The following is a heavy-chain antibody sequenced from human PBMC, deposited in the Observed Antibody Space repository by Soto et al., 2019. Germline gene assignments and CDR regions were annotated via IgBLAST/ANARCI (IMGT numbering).Heavy chain of an antibody. CDR3: AIDRKVRGVT. CDR2: ISSSGSTI. V-gene: IGHV3-48*03. J-gene: IGHJ5*02. CDR1: GFTFSSYE. D-gene: IGHD3-10*01. Sequence: GGSLRLSCAASGFTFSSYEMNWVRQAPGKGLEWGSYISSSGSTIYYADSVKGRFTISRDNAKNSLYLQMNSLRAEDTAVYYCAIDRKVRGVTWGQGTLVTVSS.